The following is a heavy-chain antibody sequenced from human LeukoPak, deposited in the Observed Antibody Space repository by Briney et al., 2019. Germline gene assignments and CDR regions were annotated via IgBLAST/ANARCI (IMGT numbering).Heavy chain of an antibody. CDR1: GLTLSDYY. CDR2: ICDSGRTV. J-gene: IGHJ4*02. D-gene: IGHD3-22*01. V-gene: IGHV3-11*01. Sequence: GGSLRLSCAASGLTLSDYYMSWLRQAPGKGLEWVAYICDSGRTVYYADSVKGRFTISRDNAKNSVYLQMNNLIAEDTAVYYCARDRLGDYDHSGYYDKWGQGTLVTVSS. CDR3: ARDRLGDYDHSGYYDK.